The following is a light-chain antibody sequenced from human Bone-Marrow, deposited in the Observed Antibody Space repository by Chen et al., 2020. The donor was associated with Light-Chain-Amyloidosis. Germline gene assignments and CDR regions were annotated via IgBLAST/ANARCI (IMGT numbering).Light chain of an antibody. Sequence: NFMLTQPHSVSESPGKTVIISCTRSSGSIATNYVQWYQQRPGSSPTSVIYEDDQRPPGVPDRFSGSIDRSSTTASLTISGLKTEDEADYCCQSYQGSSQGVFGGGTKLTVL. V-gene: IGLV6-57*01. CDR2: EDD. CDR3: QSYQGSSQGV. J-gene: IGLJ3*02. CDR1: SGSIATNY.